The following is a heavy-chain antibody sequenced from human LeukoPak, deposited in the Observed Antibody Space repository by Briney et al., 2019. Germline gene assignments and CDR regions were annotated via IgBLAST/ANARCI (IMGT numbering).Heavy chain of an antibody. J-gene: IGHJ6*03. D-gene: IGHD2-8*01. CDR2: IYYSGST. CDR1: GGSISSSSYY. Sequence: PSETLSLTCTVSGGSISSSSYYWGWIRQPPGKGLEWIGSIYYSGSTYYNPSLKSRVTISVDTSKNQFSLKLSSVTAADTAVYYCAREKAPSLMVYARYYYYYYMDVWGKGTTVTVSS. V-gene: IGHV4-39*07. CDR3: AREKAPSLMVYARYYYYYYMDV.